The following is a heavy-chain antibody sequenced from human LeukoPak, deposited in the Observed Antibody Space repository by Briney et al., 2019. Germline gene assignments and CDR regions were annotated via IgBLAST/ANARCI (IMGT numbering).Heavy chain of an antibody. J-gene: IGHJ3*02. CDR2: IYPGDSDT. CDR1: GYSFTSYW. CDR3: ARHKEEYRSSEDAFDI. V-gene: IGHV5-51*01. Sequence: GESLKISCKGSGYSFTSYWIGWVRQMPGKGLEWMGIIYPGDSDTRYSPSFQGQVTISADKSISTAYLQWSSLKASDTAMYYCARHKEEYRSSEDAFDIWGQGTMVTVSS. D-gene: IGHD6-6*01.